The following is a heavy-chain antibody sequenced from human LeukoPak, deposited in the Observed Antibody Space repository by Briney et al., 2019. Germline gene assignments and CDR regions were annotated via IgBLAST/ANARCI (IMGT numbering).Heavy chain of an antibody. J-gene: IGHJ6*03. V-gene: IGHV1-18*01. CDR3: ARAVADPYYYYYYMDV. Sequence: GASVKVSCKASGYTFTSYGISWVRQAPGQGLEWMGWISAYNGNTNYAQKLQGRVTMTTDTSTSTAYMELRSLRSDDTAVYYCARAVADPYYYYYYMDVWGKGTTVTISS. D-gene: IGHD6-19*01. CDR2: ISAYNGNT. CDR1: GYTFTSYG.